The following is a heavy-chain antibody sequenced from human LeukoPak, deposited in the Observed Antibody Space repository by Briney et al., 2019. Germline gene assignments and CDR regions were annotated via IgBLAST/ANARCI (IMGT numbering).Heavy chain of an antibody. CDR1: GFTFSSYS. V-gene: IGHV3-21*01. CDR2: ISSSSSYI. Sequence: PGGSLRLSRAASGFTFSSYSMNWVRQAPGKGLEWVSSISSSSSYIYYADSVKGRFTISRDNAKNSLYLQMNSLRAEDTAVYYCATYRDYYDSSGYRYYYYGMDVWGQGTTVTVSS. D-gene: IGHD3-22*01. CDR3: ATYRDYYDSSGYRYYYYGMDV. J-gene: IGHJ6*02.